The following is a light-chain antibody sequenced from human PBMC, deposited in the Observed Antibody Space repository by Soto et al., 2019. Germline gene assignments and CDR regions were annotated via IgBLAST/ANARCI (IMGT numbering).Light chain of an antibody. CDR2: AAS. V-gene: IGKV1-39*01. Sequence: DIQMTQSPSSLSASVGDRVTITCRASQSITYYLNWYQQKPGKSPKLLIYAASNLQSGVPSRFSGSGSGTDFTLTISSLQPEDFATYYCQQSYSTPPTFGQGSKVEIK. CDR1: QSITYY. J-gene: IGKJ1*01. CDR3: QQSYSTPPT.